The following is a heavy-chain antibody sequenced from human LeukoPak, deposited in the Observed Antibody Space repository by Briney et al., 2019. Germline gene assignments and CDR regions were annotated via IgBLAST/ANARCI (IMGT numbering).Heavy chain of an antibody. V-gene: IGHV3-7*01. CDR2: IKQDGSEK. CDR3: ARVIADAFDI. J-gene: IGHJ3*02. CDR1: GFTFSSYL. Sequence: GGSLRLSCAASGFTFSSYLMSWVRQAPGKGLEWVANIKQDGSEKYYVDSVKGRFTISRDNAKNSLYLQMNSLRAEDTAVYYCARVIADAFDIWGQGTMVTVSS.